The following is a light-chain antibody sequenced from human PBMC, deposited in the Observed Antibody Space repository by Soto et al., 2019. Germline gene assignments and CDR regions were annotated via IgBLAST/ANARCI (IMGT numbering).Light chain of an antibody. CDR2: KAS. V-gene: IGKV1-5*03. J-gene: IGKJ1*01. CDR1: QSISSW. CDR3: QQYNSYPWT. Sequence: MAQSPATLSASVGDRVTITCRASQSISSWLAWYQQKPGKAPKLLIYKASTLESGVPSNFSGSGSGTEFTLTINSLQPEDFATYYCQQYNSYPWTFGQGTKVDVK.